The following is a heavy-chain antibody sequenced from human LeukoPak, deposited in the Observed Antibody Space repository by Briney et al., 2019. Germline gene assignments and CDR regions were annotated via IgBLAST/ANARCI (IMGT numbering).Heavy chain of an antibody. CDR2: ISAHNGNT. Sequence: ASVKVSCKASGYTFSSYGISWVRQAPGQGLEWMGWISAHNGNTNYAQKLQGRVTMTTDTSTSAAYMELRSLRSDDTAVYYCARENSVWGSYRTNAFDIWGQGTMVTVSS. J-gene: IGHJ3*02. CDR1: GYTFSSYG. D-gene: IGHD3-16*02. CDR3: ARENSVWGSYRTNAFDI. V-gene: IGHV1-18*01.